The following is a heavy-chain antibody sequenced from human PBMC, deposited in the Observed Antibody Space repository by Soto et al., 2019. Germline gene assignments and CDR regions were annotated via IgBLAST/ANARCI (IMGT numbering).Heavy chain of an antibody. J-gene: IGHJ4*02. CDR1: GFTFSSYA. CDR3: AKAPAYCCGDCYSDY. Sequence: EVQLLESGGGLVQPGGSLRLSCAASGFTFSSYAMSWVRQAPGKGLEWVSAISGSGGSTYYADSVKGRFTISRDNYKNTLDLQMNSLRAEDTAVYYCAKAPAYCCGDCYSDYWGQGTLVTVSS. D-gene: IGHD2-21*02. CDR2: ISGSGGST. V-gene: IGHV3-23*01.